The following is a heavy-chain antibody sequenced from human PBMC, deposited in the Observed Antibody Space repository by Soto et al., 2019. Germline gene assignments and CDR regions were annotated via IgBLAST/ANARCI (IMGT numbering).Heavy chain of an antibody. Sequence: SETLSLTCTVSVGSISSGDYYWSWIRQPPGKGLEWIGYIYYSGSTYYNPSLESRVTISVDTSKNQFSLKLSSVTAADTAVYYCASDKWLSCAFDIWGQGKMVTV. D-gene: IGHD3-22*01. V-gene: IGHV4-30-4*01. CDR1: VGSISSGDYY. CDR3: ASDKWLSCAFDI. J-gene: IGHJ3*02. CDR2: IYYSGST.